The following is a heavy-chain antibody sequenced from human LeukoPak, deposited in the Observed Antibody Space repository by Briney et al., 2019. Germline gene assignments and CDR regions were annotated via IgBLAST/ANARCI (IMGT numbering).Heavy chain of an antibody. D-gene: IGHD3-10*01. Sequence: SETLSLTCTVSGGSISSYYWSWIRQPPGKGLEWIGYIYYSGSTNYNPSLKSRVTISVDTSKNQFSLKLTSVTAADTAVYYCARATWERFGELSYFDNWGQGTLVTVSS. V-gene: IGHV4-59*01. J-gene: IGHJ4*02. CDR3: ARATWERFGELSYFDN. CDR2: IYYSGST. CDR1: GGSISSYY.